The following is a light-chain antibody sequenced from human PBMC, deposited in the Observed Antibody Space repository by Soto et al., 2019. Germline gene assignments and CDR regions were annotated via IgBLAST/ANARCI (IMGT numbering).Light chain of an antibody. Sequence: QSALTQPASVSGSPGQSITISCTGTSSDVRGYNYVSWYQQHPGKVPKLMIYEVFRRPSGISDRFSGSKSGNTASLTISGLQAEDEADYYCCSYTTTSTFVFGGGTQLTVL. CDR2: EVF. CDR1: SSDVRGYNY. V-gene: IGLV2-14*03. CDR3: CSYTTTSTFV. J-gene: IGLJ2*01.